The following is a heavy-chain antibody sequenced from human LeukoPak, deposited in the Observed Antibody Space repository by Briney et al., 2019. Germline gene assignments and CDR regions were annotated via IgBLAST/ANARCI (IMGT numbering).Heavy chain of an antibody. V-gene: IGHV1-2*02. Sequence: ASVKVSCKASGYTFTSYGISWVRQAPGQGLEWMGWINPNSGGTNYAQKFQGRVTITRDTSISTAYMELSMLRSDDTAVYYCARDHTDARGYYSAFDIWGQGTMVTVSS. J-gene: IGHJ3*02. D-gene: IGHD4-17*01. CDR3: ARDHTDARGYYSAFDI. CDR2: INPNSGGT. CDR1: GYTFTSYG.